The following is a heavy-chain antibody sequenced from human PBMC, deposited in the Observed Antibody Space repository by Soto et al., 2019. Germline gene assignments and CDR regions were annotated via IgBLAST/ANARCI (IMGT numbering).Heavy chain of an antibody. CDR2: INAGNGNT. CDR3: ARDLGGWPDY. D-gene: IGHD2-15*01. CDR1: GYTFTRYA. J-gene: IGHJ4*02. V-gene: IGHV1-3*01. Sequence: ASGKVSCKASGYTFTRYATHWVRQAPGQRLEWMGWINAGNGNTKYSQKFQGRVTITRDTSASTAYMELSSLRSEDTAVYYCARDLGGWPDYWGQGTLVTVSS.